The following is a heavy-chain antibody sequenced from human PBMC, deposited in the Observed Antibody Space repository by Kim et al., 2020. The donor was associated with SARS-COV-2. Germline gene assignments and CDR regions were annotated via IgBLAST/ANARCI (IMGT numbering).Heavy chain of an antibody. D-gene: IGHD1-26*01. Sequence: SGPTLVNPTQTLTLTCTFSGFSLSTRGMSLSWFRQSPGKALEWLARIDWDDDKYYSTSLRTRLTISKDTSKNQVVLKMTNMDPLDTATYSCARMEVGTTLLGAYFDYGGQGTLVTVSS. V-gene: IGHV2-70*11. J-gene: IGHJ4*02. CDR1: GFSLSTRGMS. CDR3: ARMEVGTTLLGAYFDY. CDR2: IDWDDDK.